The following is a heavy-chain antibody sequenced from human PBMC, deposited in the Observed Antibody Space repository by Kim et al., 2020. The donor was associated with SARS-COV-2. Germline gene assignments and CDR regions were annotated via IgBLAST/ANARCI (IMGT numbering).Heavy chain of an antibody. D-gene: IGHD1-1*01. CDR2: ISGSAAGT. V-gene: IGHV3-23*01. CDR3: AKVNSDNVGFDY. CDR1: GFTFTDYG. Sequence: GGSLRLSCAASGFTFTDYGMSWVRQAPGKGLEWVSTISGSAAGTYYADSVKGRFTISRDNSKNTLYLQMNSLGAEDTAVYYCAKVNSDNVGFDYWGQGTL. J-gene: IGHJ4*02.